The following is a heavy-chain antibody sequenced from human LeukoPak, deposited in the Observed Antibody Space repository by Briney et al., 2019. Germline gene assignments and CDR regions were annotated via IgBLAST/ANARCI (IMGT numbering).Heavy chain of an antibody. V-gene: IGHV3-15*01. Sequence: PGGSLRLSCAASGFTFSNAWMSWVRQAPGKGLEWVGRIKSKTDGGTTDYAAPVKGGFTISRDDSKNTLYLQMNSLKTEDTAVYCCTTDSAAMHYYDSSGPKGYWGQGTLVTVSS. CDR1: GFTFSNAW. CDR2: IKSKTDGGTT. J-gene: IGHJ4*02. D-gene: IGHD3-22*01. CDR3: TTDSAAMHYYDSSGPKGY.